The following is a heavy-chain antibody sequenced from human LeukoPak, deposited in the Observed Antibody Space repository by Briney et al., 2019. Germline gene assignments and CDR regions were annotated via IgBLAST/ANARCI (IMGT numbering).Heavy chain of an antibody. V-gene: IGHV3-43*01. J-gene: IGHJ4*02. CDR2: ISWNGVST. D-gene: IGHD6-6*01. CDR1: GFTFSSYG. CDR3: AKERGSSGYFDY. Sequence: GGSLRLSCAASGFTFSSYGMSWVRQAPGKGLEWVSLISWNGVSTYYADSVKGRFTISRDNSKNSLYLQMNSLRTEDTALYYCAKERGSSGYFDYWGQETLVTVSS.